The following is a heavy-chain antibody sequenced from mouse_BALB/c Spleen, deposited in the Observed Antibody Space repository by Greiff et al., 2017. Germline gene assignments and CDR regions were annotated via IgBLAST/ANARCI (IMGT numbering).Heavy chain of an antibody. Sequence: EVKVVESGGGLVKPGGSLKLSCAASGFTFSSYAMSWVRQSPEKRLEWVAEISSGSSTIYYADTVKGRFTISRDNPKNTLFLQMTSLRSEDTAMYYCARPSTFYAMDYWGQGTSVTVSS. D-gene: IGHD2-1*01. V-gene: IGHV5-17*02. J-gene: IGHJ4*01. CDR2: ISSGSSTI. CDR3: ARPSTFYAMDY. CDR1: GFTFSSYA.